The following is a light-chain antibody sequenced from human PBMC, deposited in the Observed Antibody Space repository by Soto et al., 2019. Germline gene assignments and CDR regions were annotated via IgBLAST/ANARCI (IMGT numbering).Light chain of an antibody. V-gene: IGKV3-20*01. CDR1: QSVTSNY. J-gene: IGKJ1*01. Sequence: EIVVAQSAGTLSLSPGERATLSCGASQSVTSNYLAWYQQKPGQAPRLLIYGSSTRATGIPDRFTGSGSGTDFTLTISRLEPEDFAVYYCQHYVTSRTTFGQGTKVDIK. CDR3: QHYVTSRTT. CDR2: GSS.